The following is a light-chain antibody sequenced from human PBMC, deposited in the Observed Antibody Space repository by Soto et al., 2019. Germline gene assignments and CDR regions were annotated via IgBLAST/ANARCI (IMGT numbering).Light chain of an antibody. J-gene: IGLJ2*01. V-gene: IGLV2-14*01. CDR2: DVT. Sequence: QSALTQPASVSVSPGQSITLSCTGTSGDVGDYDYVSWYQHLPGKAPKLLIFDVTHRPSGVSDRFSGSKSGNTASLTLSGVRPEDEADYYCCSYTDIALDVVFGGGTKLTVL. CDR3: CSYTDIALDVV. CDR1: SGDVGDYDY.